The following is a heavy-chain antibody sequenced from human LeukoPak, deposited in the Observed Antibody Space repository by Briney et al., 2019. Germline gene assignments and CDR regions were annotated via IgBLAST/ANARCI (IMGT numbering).Heavy chain of an antibody. Sequence: SETLSLTCTVSGGSISSYYWSWIRQPPGKGLEWIGYIYYSGSTNYNPSLKSRVTISVDTSKNQFSLKLSSVTAADTAVYYCARDREGYSSSWDYYYYMDVWGKGTTVTVSS. D-gene: IGHD6-13*01. J-gene: IGHJ6*03. CDR2: IYYSGST. V-gene: IGHV4-59*01. CDR3: ARDREGYSSSWDYYYYMDV. CDR1: GGSISSYY.